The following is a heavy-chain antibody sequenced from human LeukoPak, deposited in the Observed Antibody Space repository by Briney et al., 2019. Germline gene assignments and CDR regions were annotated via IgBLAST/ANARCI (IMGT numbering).Heavy chain of an antibody. CDR2: ISGSGGST. V-gene: IGHV3-23*01. Sequence: GGSLRLSCAASGFTFSSYAMSWVRQAPGKGLEWASAISGSGGSTYYADSVKGRFTISRDNSKNTLYLQMNSLRAEDTAVYYCAKDLLRGFGEFRSRFWGQGTLVTVSS. J-gene: IGHJ4*02. CDR1: GFTFSSYA. D-gene: IGHD3-10*01. CDR3: AKDLLRGFGEFRSRF.